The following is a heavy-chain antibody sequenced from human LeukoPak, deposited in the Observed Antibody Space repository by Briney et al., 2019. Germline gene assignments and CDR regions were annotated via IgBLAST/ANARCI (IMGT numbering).Heavy chain of an antibody. CDR3: AKAPRVIVGGDPSDY. D-gene: IGHD3-22*01. CDR2: ISGSGGST. J-gene: IGHJ4*02. Sequence: GGSLRLSCAASGFTFSSYAMSWVRQAPGKGLEWVSAISGSGGSTYYADSVKGRFTISRDNSKNTLYLQMNSLRAEDTAVYYCAKAPRVIVGGDPSDYWGQGTLVTVSS. CDR1: GFTFSSYA. V-gene: IGHV3-23*01.